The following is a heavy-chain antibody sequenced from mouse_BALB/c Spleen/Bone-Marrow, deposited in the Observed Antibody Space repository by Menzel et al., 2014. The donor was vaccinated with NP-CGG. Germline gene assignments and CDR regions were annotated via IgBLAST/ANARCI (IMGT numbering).Heavy chain of an antibody. CDR2: IRLKSNNYAT. V-gene: IGHV6-6*02. Sequence: EVNVVESGGGLVQPGGSMKLSCVASGFTFSNYWMNWVRQSPEKGLEWVAEIRLKSNNYATHYAESVKGRFTISRDDSKSSVYRQMNNLRAEDTGIYYCTRPFAYWGQGTLVTVSA. J-gene: IGHJ3*01. CDR3: TRPFAY. CDR1: GFTFSNYW.